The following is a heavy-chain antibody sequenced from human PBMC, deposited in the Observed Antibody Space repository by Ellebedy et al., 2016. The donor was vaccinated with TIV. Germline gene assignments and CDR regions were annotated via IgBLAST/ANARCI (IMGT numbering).Heavy chain of an antibody. CDR2: IKQDGSEK. D-gene: IGHD5-12*01. Sequence: PGGSLRLSCAAFGFTFSGYWMNWVRQSPGKGLEWVANIKQDGSEKYYVDSVKGRFTISRDNAKNFLHLQMNSLRAEDTAVYYCAREWRGYSGYDGFDYWGQGTLVTVSS. CDR1: GFTFSGYW. J-gene: IGHJ4*02. V-gene: IGHV3-7*04. CDR3: AREWRGYSGYDGFDY.